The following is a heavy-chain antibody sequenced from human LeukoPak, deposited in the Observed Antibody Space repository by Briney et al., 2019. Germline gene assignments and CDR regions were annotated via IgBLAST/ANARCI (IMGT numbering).Heavy chain of an antibody. J-gene: IGHJ4*02. CDR2: ISWNSGSI. V-gene: IGHV3-9*03. CDR1: GFTFDDYA. D-gene: IGHD6-13*01. Sequence: GGSLRLSCAASGFTFDDYAMHWVRQAPGKGLEWVSGISWNSGSIGYADSVKGRFTISRDNAKNSLYLQMNSLRAEDMALYYCAKAQDPITAAGYFHYWGQGTLVTVSS. CDR3: AKAQDPITAAGYFHY.